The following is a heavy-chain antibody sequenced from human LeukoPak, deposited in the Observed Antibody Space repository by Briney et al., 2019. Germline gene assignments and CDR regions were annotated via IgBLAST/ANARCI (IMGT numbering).Heavy chain of an antibody. V-gene: IGHV3-30*04. CDR2: ISYDGSNK. J-gene: IGHJ6*04. CDR1: GFTFSSYA. CDR3: ARMQLEQYYYYGMDV. D-gene: IGHD1/OR15-1a*01. Sequence: PGRSLRLSCAASGFTFSSYAMHWVRQAPGKGLEWVAVISYDGSNKYYADSVKGRFTISRDNSKNTLYLQMDSLRAEDTAVYYCARMQLEQYYYYGMDVWGKGTTVTVSS.